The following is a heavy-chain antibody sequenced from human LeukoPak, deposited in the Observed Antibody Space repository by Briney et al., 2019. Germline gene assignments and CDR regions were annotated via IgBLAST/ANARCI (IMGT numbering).Heavy chain of an antibody. J-gene: IGHJ5*02. CDR1: GYSISSGYY. D-gene: IGHD5-12*01. Sequence: SETLSLTCIVSGYSISSGYYWGWIRQPPGKGLEWIGYIYYSGSTYYNPSLKSRVTISVDTSKNQFSLKLSSVTAADTAVYYCAREGRGYSGYDSWFDPWGQGTLVTVSS. V-gene: IGHV4-38-2*02. CDR3: AREGRGYSGYDSWFDP. CDR2: IYYSGST.